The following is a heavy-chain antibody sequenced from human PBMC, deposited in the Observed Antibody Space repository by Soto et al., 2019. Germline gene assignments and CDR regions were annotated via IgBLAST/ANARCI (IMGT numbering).Heavy chain of an antibody. J-gene: IGHJ6*02. CDR1: GGTFSSYA. Sequence: QVQLVQSGAEVKKPGSSVKVSCKASGGTFSSYAISWVRQAPGQGLEWMGGIIPIFGTANYAQKFQGRVTITADESTSTAYMELSSLRSEDTAVYYCARDKDTAMVSHYYGMDVWGQGTTVTVSS. CDR3: ARDKDTAMVSHYYGMDV. CDR2: IIPIFGTA. V-gene: IGHV1-69*01. D-gene: IGHD5-18*01.